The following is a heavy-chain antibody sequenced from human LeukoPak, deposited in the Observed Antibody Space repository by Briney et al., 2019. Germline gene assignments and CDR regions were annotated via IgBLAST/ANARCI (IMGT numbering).Heavy chain of an antibody. CDR1: GFTFSNYA. D-gene: IGHD3-22*01. J-gene: IGHJ4*02. CDR3: ARRGYYDSSGYDY. Sequence: GGSLRLSCAASGFTFSNYAMNWVRQAPGEGLAWVSSISGSSTDIYYADSVKGRFTISRDNAKNSLNLQINSLRAEDTAIYYCARRGYYDSSGYDYWGQGTLVTVSS. CDR2: ISGSSTDI. V-gene: IGHV3-21*01.